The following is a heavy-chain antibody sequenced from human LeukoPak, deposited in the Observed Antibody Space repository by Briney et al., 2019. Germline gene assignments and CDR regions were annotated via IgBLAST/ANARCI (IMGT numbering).Heavy chain of an antibody. D-gene: IGHD1-26*01. CDR3: AKDRSGVGPTAADY. CDR2: IRSDGSHK. J-gene: IGHJ4*02. V-gene: IGHV3-30*02. CDR1: GFSFNIFG. Sequence: GGSLRLSCAASGFSFNIFGMHWVRQAPAMGLEWVTFIRSDGSHKDYTESVKGRFTISRDNSENTLYLQMNSLRGDDTAVYYCAKDRSGVGPTAADYWGQGTLVIVSS.